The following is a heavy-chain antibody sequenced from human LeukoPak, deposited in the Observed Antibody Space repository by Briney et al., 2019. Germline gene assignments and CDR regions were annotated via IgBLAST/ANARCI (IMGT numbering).Heavy chain of an antibody. Sequence: PGGSLRLSCAAFGFTFSSYAMHWVRQAPGKGLEWVAFISYDGSNKYYADSVKGRFTISRDNSKNTLYLQMTSLRAEDTAVYYCARDADPYGSGSTSLDYWGQGTLVTVSS. CDR1: GFTFSSYA. CDR3: ARDADPYGSGSTSLDY. V-gene: IGHV3-30-3*01. CDR2: ISYDGSNK. J-gene: IGHJ4*02. D-gene: IGHD3-10*01.